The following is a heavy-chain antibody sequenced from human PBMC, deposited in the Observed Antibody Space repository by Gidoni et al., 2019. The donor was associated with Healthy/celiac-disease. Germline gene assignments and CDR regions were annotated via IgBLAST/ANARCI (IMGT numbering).Heavy chain of an antibody. Sequence: SCKASGGTFSSYAISWVRQAPGQGLEWMGGIIPIFGTANYAQKFQGRVTITADESTSTAYMELSSLRSEDTAVYYCARGSGERDAFDIWGQGTMVTVSS. D-gene: IGHD7-27*01. CDR1: GGTFSSYA. J-gene: IGHJ3*02. CDR2: IIPIFGTA. V-gene: IGHV1-69*01. CDR3: ARGSGERDAFDI.